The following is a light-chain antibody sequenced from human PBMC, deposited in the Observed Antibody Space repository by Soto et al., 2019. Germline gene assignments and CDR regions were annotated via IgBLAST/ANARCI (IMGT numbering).Light chain of an antibody. V-gene: IGLV2-23*02. CDR3: CSYAGSSTSYV. J-gene: IGLJ1*01. CDR1: SSDVGSYNL. CDR2: EVS. Sequence: QSVLTQPASVSGSPGQSITISCTGTSSDVGSYNLVSWYQQHPGKAPKLMIYEVSKRPSGVSNRFSGSKSGNTASLTISGLQDEDEADYYCCSYAGSSTSYVFGTGTKVTVL.